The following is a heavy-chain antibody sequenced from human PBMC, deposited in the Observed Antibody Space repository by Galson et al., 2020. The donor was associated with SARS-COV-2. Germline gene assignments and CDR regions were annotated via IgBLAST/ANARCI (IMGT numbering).Heavy chain of an antibody. V-gene: IGHV4-31*03. CDR1: GGSISSGGYY. CDR2: IYYSGST. CDR3: ASLGRYYARAFDI. J-gene: IGHJ3*02. D-gene: IGHD1-26*01. Sequence: PSETLSLTCTVSGGSISSGGYYWSWIRQHPGKGPEWIGYIYYSGSTYYNPSLKSRVTISVDTSKNQFSPKLSSVTAADTAVYYCASLGRYYARAFDIWGQGTMVTVSS.